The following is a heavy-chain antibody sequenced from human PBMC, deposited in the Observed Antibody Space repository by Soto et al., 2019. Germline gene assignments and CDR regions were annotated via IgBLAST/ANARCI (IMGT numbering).Heavy chain of an antibody. D-gene: IGHD2-8*01. V-gene: IGHV3-15*07. Sequence: VQLVESGGGLVKPGGSLRLSCAASGFTFSNAWMNWVRQAPGKGLEWVGRIKSKTDGGTTDYAAPVKGRFTISRDESKNTLYLQMNSQKTEDTAVYYCTTVYPVPAGGLVLVEDYWGQGTLVTVSS. J-gene: IGHJ4*02. CDR2: IKSKTDGGTT. CDR3: TTVYPVPAGGLVLVEDY. CDR1: GFTFSNAW.